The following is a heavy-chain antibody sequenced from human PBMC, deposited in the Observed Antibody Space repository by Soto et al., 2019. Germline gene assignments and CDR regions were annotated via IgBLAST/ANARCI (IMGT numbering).Heavy chain of an antibody. CDR1: GGTFSSYA. V-gene: IGHV1-69*13. CDR3: ARKMDYDILTGYYVPDAFDI. CDR2: IIPIFGTA. D-gene: IGHD3-9*01. J-gene: IGHJ3*02. Sequence: SVKVSCKASGGTFSSYAISWVRQAPGQGLEWMGGIIPIFGTANYAQKFQGRVTITADESTSTAYMELSSLRSEDTAVYYCARKMDYDILTGYYVPDAFDIWGQGTMVTVSS.